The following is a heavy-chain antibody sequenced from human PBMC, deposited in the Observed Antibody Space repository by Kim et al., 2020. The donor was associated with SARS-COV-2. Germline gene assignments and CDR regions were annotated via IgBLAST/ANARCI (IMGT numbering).Heavy chain of an antibody. J-gene: IGHJ4*02. Sequence: GGSLRLSCAASGFTFSSYWMSWVRQAPGKGLEWVANIKPDGSENYSVDSVKGRFTISRDNAKNSLYLQMNSLRAEDTAVYYCARDSRTYYDFWSGYFPYYFDYWGQGTLVTVSS. CDR3: ARDSRTYYDFWSGYFPYYFDY. CDR1: GFTFSSYW. D-gene: IGHD3-3*01. V-gene: IGHV3-7*03. CDR2: IKPDGSEN.